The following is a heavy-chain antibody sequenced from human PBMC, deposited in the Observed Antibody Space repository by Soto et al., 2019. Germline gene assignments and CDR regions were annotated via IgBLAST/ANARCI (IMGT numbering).Heavy chain of an antibody. CDR1: GGSFSGYY. CDR2: INHSGST. Sequence: SETLSLTCAVYGGSFSGYYWSWIRQPPGKGLEWIGEINHSGSTNYNPSLKSRVTISVDTSKNQFSLKLSSVTAADTAVYYCARARGYSYGTYYYYYGMDAWGQGTTVT. D-gene: IGHD5-18*01. CDR3: ARARGYSYGTYYYYYGMDA. V-gene: IGHV4-34*01. J-gene: IGHJ6*02.